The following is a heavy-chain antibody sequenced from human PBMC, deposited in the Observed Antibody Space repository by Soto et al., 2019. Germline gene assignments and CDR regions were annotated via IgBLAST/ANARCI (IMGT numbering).Heavy chain of an antibody. CDR2: IYYSGST. Sequence: QLQLQESGPGLVKPSETLSLTCTVSGGSISSSSYYWGWIRQPPGKGLEWIGSIYYSGSTYYNPSLKSRVTISVDTSKNQFSLKLSSVTAADTAVYYCARLEVVAATDAFDIWGQGTMVTVSS. J-gene: IGHJ3*02. D-gene: IGHD2-15*01. V-gene: IGHV4-39*01. CDR3: ARLEVVAATDAFDI. CDR1: GGSISSSSYY.